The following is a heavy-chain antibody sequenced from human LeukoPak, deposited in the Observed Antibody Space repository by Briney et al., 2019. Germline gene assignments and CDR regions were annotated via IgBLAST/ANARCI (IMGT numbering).Heavy chain of an antibody. CDR1: GFTFSSYD. CDR2: IGTAGDT. J-gene: IGHJ6*02. D-gene: IGHD3-10*01. Sequence: GGSLRLSCAASGFTFSSYDMHWVRQATGKGLEWVSAIGTAGDTYYPGSVKGRFTISRENAKNSLYLQMNSLRAGDTAVYYCARDLSNSGSYYPYYYYGMDVWGQGTTVTVSS. CDR3: ARDLSNSGSYYPYYYYGMDV. V-gene: IGHV3-13*01.